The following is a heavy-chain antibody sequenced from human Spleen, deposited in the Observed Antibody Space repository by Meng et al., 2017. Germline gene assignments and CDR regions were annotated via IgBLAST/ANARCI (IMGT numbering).Heavy chain of an antibody. CDR2: INPNSGDT. Sequence: ASVKVSCKASGYTFIGYYMHWVRQAPGQGLEWMGWINPNSGDTDYAQTFRGRVTLTRDTSISTAYMELRSLRSDDTAVYYCARDLSAYDSSGYFWNYWGQGTLVTVSS. V-gene: IGHV1-2*02. J-gene: IGHJ4*02. D-gene: IGHD3-22*01. CDR3: ARDLSAYDSSGYFWNY. CDR1: GYTFIGYY.